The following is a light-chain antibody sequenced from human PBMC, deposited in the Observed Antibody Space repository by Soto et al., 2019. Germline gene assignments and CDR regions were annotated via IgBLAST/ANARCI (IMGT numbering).Light chain of an antibody. V-gene: IGKV1-9*01. J-gene: IGKJ5*01. CDR3: QQLNAYPLT. CDR2: GAS. CDR1: QGTSSY. Sequence: DIQLTQSPSFLSASLGDRVTINWRASQGTSSYLAWFQQKPGRAPKLLIYGASTLQSGVPARFSGSGYGTDFNLTISNLQPEDFATYYCQQLNAYPLTFGQGTRLEIK.